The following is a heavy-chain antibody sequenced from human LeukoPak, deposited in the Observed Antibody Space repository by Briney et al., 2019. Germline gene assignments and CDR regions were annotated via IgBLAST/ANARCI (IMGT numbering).Heavy chain of an antibody. D-gene: IGHD2-2*01. CDR3: AKDISCSSTSCYQSDWFDP. J-gene: IGHJ5*02. CDR1: GFTFSSYG. CDR2: IRYDGSNK. Sequence: QPGGSLRLSCAASGFTFSSYGMHWVRQAPGKGLEWVAFIRYDGSNKYYADSVKGRFTISRDNSKNTLYLQMNSLRAEDTAVYYCAKDISCSSTSCYQSDWFDPWGQGTLVTVSS. V-gene: IGHV3-30*02.